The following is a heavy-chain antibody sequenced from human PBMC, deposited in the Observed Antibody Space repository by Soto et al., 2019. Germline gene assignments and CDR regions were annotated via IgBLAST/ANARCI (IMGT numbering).Heavy chain of an antibody. J-gene: IGHJ5*02. D-gene: IGHD3-22*01. CDR1: GYSFTSYW. V-gene: IGHV5-51*01. Sequence: PGEFLKISCKGSGYSFTSYWIGWVRQMPGKGLEWMGIIYPGDSDTRYSPSFQGQVTISADKSISTAYLQWSSLKASDTAMYYCARQLHDSSGYYEPWGQGTLVTVSS. CDR2: IYPGDSDT. CDR3: ARQLHDSSGYYEP.